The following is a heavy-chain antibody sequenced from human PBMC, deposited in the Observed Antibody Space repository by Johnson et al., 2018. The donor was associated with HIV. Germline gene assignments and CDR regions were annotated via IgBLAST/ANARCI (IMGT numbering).Heavy chain of an antibody. V-gene: IGHV3-9*01. CDR3: AKDNMVGANLDAFDI. Sequence: VQLVESGGGLVQPGRSLRLSCAASGFTFDDYAMHWVRQAPGKGLEWVSGISWNSGSIGYADSVKGQFTISRDNAKNSLYLQMNSLRAEDKALYYCAKDNMVGANLDAFDIWGQGTMVTVSS. D-gene: IGHD4/OR15-4a*01. CDR1: GFTFDDYA. J-gene: IGHJ3*02. CDR2: ISWNSGSI.